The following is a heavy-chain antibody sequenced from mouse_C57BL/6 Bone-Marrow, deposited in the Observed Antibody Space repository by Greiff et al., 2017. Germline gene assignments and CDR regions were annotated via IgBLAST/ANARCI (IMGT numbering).Heavy chain of an antibody. CDR3: ARDLYSGSTLPPLGTAWFAY. CDR2: INPSSGYT. V-gene: IGHV1-7*01. D-gene: IGHD1-1*01. Sequence: QVQLQQSGAELAKPGASVKLSCKASGYTFTSYWMHWVKQRPGQGLEWIGYINPSSGYTKYNQKFKDKATLTADKSSSTAYMQLSSLPYEDAAVYYCARDLYSGSTLPPLGTAWFAYWGQGTLVTVSA. CDR1: GYTFTSYW. J-gene: IGHJ3*01.